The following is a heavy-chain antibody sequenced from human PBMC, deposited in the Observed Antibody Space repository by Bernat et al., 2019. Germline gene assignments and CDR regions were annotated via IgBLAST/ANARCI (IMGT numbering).Heavy chain of an antibody. J-gene: IGHJ4*02. Sequence: EVQLVQSGAEVKKPGESLKISCKCSGNSFTSYWIAWVRQMPRKGLEWMGIIYAGDSDTRYSPSFQSQVTISADKSISTAYLQWNSLKASDTAVYYCARRRTSDWDFDYWGQGTLVTVSS. CDR2: IYAGDSDT. CDR1: GNSFTSYW. D-gene: IGHD6-19*01. V-gene: IGHV5-51*01. CDR3: ARRRTSDWDFDY.